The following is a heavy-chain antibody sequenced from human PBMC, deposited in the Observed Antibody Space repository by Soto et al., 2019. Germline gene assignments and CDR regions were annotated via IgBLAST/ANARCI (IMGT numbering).Heavy chain of an antibody. V-gene: IGHV1-69*01. Sequence: QVQLVQSGAEVKKPGSSVKVSCKASGGTFSSYAISWVRQAPGQGLEWMGGNIPIFGTANYAQKFQGRVTSTADESTSTAYMELSSLRSEDTAVYYCASPAHIVGATGYFQHWGQGTLVTVSS. D-gene: IGHD1-26*01. CDR2: NIPIFGTA. J-gene: IGHJ1*01. CDR1: GGTFSSYA. CDR3: ASPAHIVGATGYFQH.